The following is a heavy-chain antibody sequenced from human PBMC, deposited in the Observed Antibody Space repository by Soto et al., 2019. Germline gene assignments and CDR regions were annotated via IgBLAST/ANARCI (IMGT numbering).Heavy chain of an antibody. V-gene: IGHV1-8*01. D-gene: IGHD3-10*01. Sequence: QVQLVQSGAEVKKPGASVKVSCKASGYTFTSYDINWVRQATGQGLEWMGWMNPNSGNTGYAQKFQGRVTMTRNTSISTAYMELRSLRSEDTAVYYCAKGNTGGFDYYYYGMDVWGQGTTVTVSS. CDR3: AKGNTGGFDYYYYGMDV. CDR1: GYTFTSYD. CDR2: MNPNSGNT. J-gene: IGHJ6*02.